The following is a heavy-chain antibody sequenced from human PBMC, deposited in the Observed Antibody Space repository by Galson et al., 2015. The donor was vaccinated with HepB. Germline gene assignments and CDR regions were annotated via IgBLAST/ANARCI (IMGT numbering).Heavy chain of an antibody. D-gene: IGHD5-18*01. V-gene: IGHV3-30*04. CDR1: GFTFSNYA. CDR2: ISYDGTNK. Sequence: SLRLSCAASGFTFSNYAMHWVRQAPGKGLEWVAVISYDGTNKYYADSVKGRFTISRDKSKNTLYLQMNSLRGDDTAMYYCARSPDTFFDYWGQGTLVTVSS. J-gene: IGHJ4*02. CDR3: ARSPDTFFDY.